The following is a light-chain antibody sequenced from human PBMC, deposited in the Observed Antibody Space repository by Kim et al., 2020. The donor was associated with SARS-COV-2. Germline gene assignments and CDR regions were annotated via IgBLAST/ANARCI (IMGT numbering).Light chain of an antibody. CDR3: QQYNKWEPDS. CDR1: QSVSSN. CDR2: GAS. V-gene: IGKV3-15*01. J-gene: IGKJ5*01. Sequence: EIVMTQSPATLSVSPGERATLSCRASQSVSSNLAWYQQKPGQAPRLLIYGASTRATGIPARFSGSGSGTEFTLTNSSLQSEDFAVYYCQQYNKWEPDSFGQGERLEIK.